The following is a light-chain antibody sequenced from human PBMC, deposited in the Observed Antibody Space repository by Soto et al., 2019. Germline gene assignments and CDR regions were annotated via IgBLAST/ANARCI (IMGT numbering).Light chain of an antibody. V-gene: IGKV3-20*01. CDR2: GAS. Sequence: IVLTQSPGTLSLSPGERATLSCRASQSVSSNYLAWYQQKPGQAPRLLIYGASSRATGIPDRFSGSGSGTDFTLTITCLEPEDFAVYYCQQYGSSPRTFGQGTKVEIK. CDR1: QSVSSNY. CDR3: QQYGSSPRT. J-gene: IGKJ1*01.